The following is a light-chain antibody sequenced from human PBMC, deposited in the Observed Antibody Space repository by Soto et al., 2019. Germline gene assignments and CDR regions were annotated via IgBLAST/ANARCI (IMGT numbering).Light chain of an antibody. CDR2: DAT. Sequence: DIQMTQSPSTLSASIGDSVTLTCRASQIIARWLAWYQQKPGKAPNLVIYDATKLQSGVPSRFSATASGAEFTPTISGLQAEDFATYYCLQYNTFPHSFGQGTRLEI. CDR3: LQYNTFPHS. V-gene: IGKV1-5*01. CDR1: QIIARW. J-gene: IGKJ2*03.